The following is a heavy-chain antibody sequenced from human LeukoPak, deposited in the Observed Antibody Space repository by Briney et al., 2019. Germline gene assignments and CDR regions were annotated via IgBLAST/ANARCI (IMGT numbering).Heavy chain of an antibody. Sequence: SETLSLTCAVYGGSFSGYYWSWIRQPPGKGLEWIGEINHSGSTNHNPSLKSRVTISVDTSKNQFSLKLSSVTAADTAVYYCARGSSGNDYWGQGTLVTVSS. D-gene: IGHD6-19*01. CDR1: GGSFSGYY. CDR3: ARGSSGNDY. CDR2: INHSGST. V-gene: IGHV4-34*01. J-gene: IGHJ4*02.